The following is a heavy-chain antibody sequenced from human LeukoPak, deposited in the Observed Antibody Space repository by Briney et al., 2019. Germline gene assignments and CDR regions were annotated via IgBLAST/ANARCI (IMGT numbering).Heavy chain of an antibody. CDR3: ARHNYDDYVFDI. V-gene: IGHV4-59*08. D-gene: IGHD4-17*01. CDR1: CGSLSSYY. CDR2: INYSGSA. J-gene: IGHJ3*02. Sequence: SETLSLTCTVSCGSLSSYYFSWIRQSPGKGLEWIAYINYSGSASYNPSLKSRVTMSVDTSKQFSLSLSSVTAADTAVYYCARHNYDDYVFDIWGQGTKVTVSS.